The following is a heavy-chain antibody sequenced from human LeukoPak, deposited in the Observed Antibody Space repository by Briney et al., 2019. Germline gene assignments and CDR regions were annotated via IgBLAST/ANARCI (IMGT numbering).Heavy chain of an antibody. J-gene: IGHJ4*02. D-gene: IGHD6-13*01. CDR3: ARVQIAAAGTGADY. CDR2: IWYDGSNK. Sequence: GGSLRHSCAASGFTVSSYVMHWVRQAPGKGLEWVAVIWYDGSNKYYADSVKGRFTISRDNSKNTLYLQMNSLRAEDTAVYYCARVQIAAAGTGADYWGQGTLVTVSS. V-gene: IGHV3-33*01. CDR1: GFTVSSYV.